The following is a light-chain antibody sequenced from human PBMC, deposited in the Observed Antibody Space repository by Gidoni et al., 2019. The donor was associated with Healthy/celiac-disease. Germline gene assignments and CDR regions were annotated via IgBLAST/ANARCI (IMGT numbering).Light chain of an antibody. V-gene: IGLV2-23*02. J-gene: IGLJ2*01. CDR3: CSYAGSRVV. CDR2: EVS. CDR1: SSDVGSYNL. Sequence: QSALTQPASGSGSPGQSITLSCTGTSSDVGSYNLVSWYQQHPGKAPKLIIYEVSKRPVGVSNRCSGSKSGNTASLTISGLQAEDEADYYCCSYAGSRVVFGGGTKLTVL.